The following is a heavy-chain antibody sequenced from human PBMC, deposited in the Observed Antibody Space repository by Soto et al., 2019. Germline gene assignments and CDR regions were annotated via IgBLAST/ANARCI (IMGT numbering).Heavy chain of an antibody. V-gene: IGHV1-3*01. CDR1: GYTFINYA. CDR3: ARSEINYSRFDS. CDR2: INACNGNT. J-gene: IGHJ4*02. D-gene: IGHD2-21*01. Sequence: ASVKVSCKASGYTFINYALHWVRQAPGQRLDWIGRINACNGNTKYSQKFQGRVTITRDTSASTAYMELSSLRSEDTAIYYCARSEINYSRFDSWGQGTLVTVSS.